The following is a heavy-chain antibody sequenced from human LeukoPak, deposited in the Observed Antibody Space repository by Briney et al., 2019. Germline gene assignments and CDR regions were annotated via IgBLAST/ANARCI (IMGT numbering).Heavy chain of an antibody. CDR3: ARGGNGWYFDL. CDR1: GASLRGSY. J-gene: IGHJ2*01. CDR2: IDHRGST. D-gene: IGHD1-14*01. V-gene: IGHV4-34*01. Sequence: SETLSLTCAVQGASLRGSYWSWIRQPPGKGLQWIGQIDHRGSTHSIPSLKSRVTISLDTSQSQVSLKVSSVTAADTAVYFCARGGNGWYFDLWGRGTLVTVSS.